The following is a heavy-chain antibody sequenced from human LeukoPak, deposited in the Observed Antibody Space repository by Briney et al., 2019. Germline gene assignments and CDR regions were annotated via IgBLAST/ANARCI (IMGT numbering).Heavy chain of an antibody. D-gene: IGHD6-19*01. CDR3: ATGYSAWSFGY. CDR1: GVTFSSYA. CDR2: ISYDGSNK. J-gene: IGHJ4*02. Sequence: GGSLRLSCAASGVTFSSYAMYWVRQAPGKGLDWVAVISYDGSNKYYVDSVKGRFTISRDKSKNTLYLQMNSLRAEDTAMYFCATGYSAWSFGYWGQGTLVTVSS. V-gene: IGHV3-30-3*01.